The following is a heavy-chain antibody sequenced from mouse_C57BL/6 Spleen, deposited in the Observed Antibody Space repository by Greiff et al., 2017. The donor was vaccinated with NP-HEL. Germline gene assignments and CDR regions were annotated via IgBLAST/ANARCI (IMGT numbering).Heavy chain of an antibody. CDR1: GYTFTSYW. CDR2: IDPSDSYT. J-gene: IGHJ4*01. D-gene: IGHD1-1*01. Sequence: VQLQQPGAELVMPGASVKLSCKASGYTFTSYWMHWVKQRPGQGLEWIGEIDPSDSYTNYNQKFKGKSTLTVDKSSSTAYMQLSSLTSEDSAVYYCARLGPLYYGSSYAMDYWGQGTSVTVSS. V-gene: IGHV1-69*01. CDR3: ARLGPLYYGSSYAMDY.